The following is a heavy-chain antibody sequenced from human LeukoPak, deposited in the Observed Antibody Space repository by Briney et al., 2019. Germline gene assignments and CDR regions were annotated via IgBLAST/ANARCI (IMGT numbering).Heavy chain of an antibody. J-gene: IGHJ4*02. CDR2: ISGSGGST. CDR3: AKAASGYDFWSGYYRESFWDY. CDR1: GFTFSSYA. Sequence: GGSLRLSCAASGFTFSSYAMSWVRQAPGKGLEWVSAISGSGGSTYYADSVKGRFTISRDNSKNTPYLQMNSLRAEDTAVYYCAKAASGYDFWSGYYRESFWDYWGQGTLVTVSS. D-gene: IGHD3-3*01. V-gene: IGHV3-23*01.